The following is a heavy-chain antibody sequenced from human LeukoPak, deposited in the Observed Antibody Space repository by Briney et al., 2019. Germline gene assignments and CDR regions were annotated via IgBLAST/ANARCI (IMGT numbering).Heavy chain of an antibody. Sequence: GGSLRLSCAASGFTFSSYAMSWVRQAPGKRLEWVSAISGSGGSTYYADSVKGRFTISRDNSKNTLYLQMNSLRAEDTAVYYCAKILGGIGGVGFDYWGQGTLVTVSS. CDR2: ISGSGGST. CDR1: GFTFSSYA. V-gene: IGHV3-23*01. D-gene: IGHD3-10*01. CDR3: AKILGGIGGVGFDY. J-gene: IGHJ4*02.